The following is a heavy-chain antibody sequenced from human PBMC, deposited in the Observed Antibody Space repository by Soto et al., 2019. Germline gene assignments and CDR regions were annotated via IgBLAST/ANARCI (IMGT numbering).Heavy chain of an antibody. CDR3: ARDDRYCSGGSCYSEEYFQH. CDR1: GFTFSSYG. CDR2: IWYDGSNK. D-gene: IGHD2-15*01. V-gene: IGHV3-33*01. Sequence: GGSLRLSCAASGFTFSSYGMHWVRQAPGKGLEWVAVIWYDGSNKYYADSVKGGFTISRDNSKKTLYLQMNSLRAEDTAVYYCARDDRYCSGGSCYSEEYFQHWGQGTLVTVSS. J-gene: IGHJ1*01.